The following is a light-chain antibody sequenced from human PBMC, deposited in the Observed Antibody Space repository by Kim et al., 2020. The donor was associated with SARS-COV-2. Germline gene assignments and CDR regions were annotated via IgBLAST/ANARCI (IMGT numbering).Light chain of an antibody. CDR3: QQYYSAPRT. V-gene: IGKV4-1*01. Sequence: DIVMTQSPDSLAVSLGERATINCKSSQSVLYSSNNKNYLAWYQQKPGQPPKLLIYWASTRESGVPDRFSGSGSGTDFTLNISSLQAEDGAIYYCQQYYSAPRTFGQGTKVDIK. CDR1: QSVLYSSNNKNY. CDR2: WAS. J-gene: IGKJ1*01.